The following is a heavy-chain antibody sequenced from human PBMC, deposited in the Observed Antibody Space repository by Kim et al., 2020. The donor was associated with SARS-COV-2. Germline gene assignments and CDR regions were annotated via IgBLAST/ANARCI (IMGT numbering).Heavy chain of an antibody. CDR2: INTDGTDT. J-gene: IGHJ4*02. D-gene: IGHD2-8*01. Sequence: GGSLRLSCAASGFTFSTSWMNWVRQVPGKGLVWLSRINTDGTDTAYADSVKGRFTISRDNAKNTLYLQLNSLRVEDTALYSCARPLSGTNCYAYWGQGTL. CDR1: GFTFSTSW. V-gene: IGHV3-74*01. CDR3: ARPLSGTNCYAY.